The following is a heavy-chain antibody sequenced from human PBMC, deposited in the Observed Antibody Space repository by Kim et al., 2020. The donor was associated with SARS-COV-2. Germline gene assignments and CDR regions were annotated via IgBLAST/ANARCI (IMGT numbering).Heavy chain of an antibody. D-gene: IGHD3-10*01. CDR3: ARDTDYYGSGSYWDY. J-gene: IGHJ4*02. CDR2: IWYDGSNK. CDR1: GFTFSSYG. Sequence: GGSLRLSCAASGFTFSSYGMHWVRQAPGKGLEWVAVIWYDGSNKYYADSVKGRFTISRDNSKNTLYLQMNSLRAEDTAVYYCARDTDYYGSGSYWDYWGQGTLVTVSS. V-gene: IGHV3-33*01.